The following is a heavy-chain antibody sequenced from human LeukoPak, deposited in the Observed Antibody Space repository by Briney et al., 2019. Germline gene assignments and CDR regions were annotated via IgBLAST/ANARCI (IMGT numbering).Heavy chain of an antibody. J-gene: IGHJ3*02. CDR1: GGSISSGGYY. Sequence: PSETLSLTCTVSGGSISSGGYYWSWIRQHPGKGLEWIGYIYYSGSTYYNPSLKSRVTISVDRSKNQFSLKLSSVTAADTAVYYCARSNYYDSSGYHDDAFDIWGQGTMVTVSS. D-gene: IGHD3-22*01. V-gene: IGHV4-31*03. CDR3: ARSNYYDSSGYHDDAFDI. CDR2: IYYSGST.